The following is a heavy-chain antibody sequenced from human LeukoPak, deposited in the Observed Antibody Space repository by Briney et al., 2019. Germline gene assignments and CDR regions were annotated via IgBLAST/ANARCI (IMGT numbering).Heavy chain of an antibody. V-gene: IGHV3-23*01. CDR2: ISGSGGST. Sequence: PGGSLRLSCAASGFTFSSYAMSWVRQAPGKGLEWVSAISGSGGSTYYADSVKGRFTISRDKSKSTLYLQMNSLRAEDTAMYYCARGIAMTTLNALDIWGQGTMVTVSS. D-gene: IGHD1-1*01. CDR3: ARGIAMTTLNALDI. CDR1: GFTFSSYA. J-gene: IGHJ3*02.